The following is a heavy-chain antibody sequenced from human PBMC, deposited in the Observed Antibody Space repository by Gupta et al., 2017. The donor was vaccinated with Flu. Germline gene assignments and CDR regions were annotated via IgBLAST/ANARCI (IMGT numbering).Heavy chain of an antibody. V-gene: IGHV3-30-3*01. CDR3: GGYDDFAS. D-gene: IGHD3-3*01. Sequence: QEQLVESGGGVVQPGRSLSLSCAASGFSFSSYAMYWARQAPGKGMEWVEVISYEECRRDYADSVKGRFTIARDNPKNTLSRPMKSLRADDTALYDGGGYDDFASWGQGALVTVS. CDR2: ISYEECRR. J-gene: IGHJ4*02. CDR1: GFSFSSYA.